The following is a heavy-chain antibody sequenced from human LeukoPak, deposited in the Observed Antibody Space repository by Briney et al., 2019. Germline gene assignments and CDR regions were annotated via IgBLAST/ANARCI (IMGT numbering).Heavy chain of an antibody. CDR1: GFTLSNYA. Sequence: GGSLRLSCAVSGFTLSNYAMSWLRQSPARGLEWVSSINEVGDYKNYVDSVRGRFTVSRDNSKNTLYLQLNSLRAEDTALYYCSKRGPNTGWHFFDHWGPGTLVTVS. D-gene: IGHD6-19*01. J-gene: IGHJ5*02. CDR2: INEVGDYK. V-gene: IGHV3-23*01. CDR3: SKRGPNTGWHFFDH.